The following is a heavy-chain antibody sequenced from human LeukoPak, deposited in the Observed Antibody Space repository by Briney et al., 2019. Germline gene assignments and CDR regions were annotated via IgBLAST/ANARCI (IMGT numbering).Heavy chain of an antibody. CDR2: INQDEI. D-gene: IGHD5-18*01. Sequence: GGSLRLSCVASGFTFSSSWMSWVRQGPGKGLEWVASINQDEIHYVDAVRGRFTISRDNAKNSLYLQMNSLRAEDTAVYYCARFRTAMQLWKGYYFDYWGQGTLVTVSS. V-gene: IGHV3-7*01. CDR3: ARFRTAMQLWKGYYFDY. CDR1: GFTFSSSW. J-gene: IGHJ4*02.